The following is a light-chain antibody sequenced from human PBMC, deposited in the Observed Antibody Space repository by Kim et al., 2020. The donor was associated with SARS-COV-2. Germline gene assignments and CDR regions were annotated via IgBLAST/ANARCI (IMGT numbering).Light chain of an antibody. CDR1: SLRTYY. CDR3: TSRDNSGDHVI. Sequence: LGQTVRITCQGNSLRTYYATWYQQKPGQAPIVVIYGKNNRPSGIPDRFSGSSSGNTASLTVTGAQAVDEADYYCTSRDNSGDHVIFGGGTQLTVL. V-gene: IGLV3-19*01. J-gene: IGLJ2*01. CDR2: GKN.